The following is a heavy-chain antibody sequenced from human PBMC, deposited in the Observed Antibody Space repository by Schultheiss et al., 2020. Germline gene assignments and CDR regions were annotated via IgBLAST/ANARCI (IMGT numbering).Heavy chain of an antibody. CDR2: IYHSGST. CDR1: GGSISSYY. CDR3: ARDRGDYGDYVYFDY. Sequence: SATLSLTCTVSGGSISSYYWSWIRQPPGKGLEWIGYIYHSGSTYYNPSLKSRVTISVDTSKNQFSLKLTSVTAADTAVYYCARDRGDYGDYVYFDYWGQGTLVTGSS. D-gene: IGHD4-17*01. J-gene: IGHJ4*02. V-gene: IGHV4-59*01.